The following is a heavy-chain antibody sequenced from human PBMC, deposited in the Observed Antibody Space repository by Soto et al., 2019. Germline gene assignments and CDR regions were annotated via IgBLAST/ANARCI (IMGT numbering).Heavy chain of an antibody. CDR2: IIPIFGTA. J-gene: IGHJ4*02. Sequence: QVQLVQSGAEVKKPGSSVKVSCKASGGTFSSYAISWVRQAPGQGLEWMGGIIPIFGTANYAQKFQGRVTXIAXEXLSTAYMKLSSLRAEDTAVYYCARGDYSNPGGYFDYWGQGTLVTVSS. D-gene: IGHD4-4*01. V-gene: IGHV1-69*12. CDR1: GGTFSSYA. CDR3: ARGDYSNPGGYFDY.